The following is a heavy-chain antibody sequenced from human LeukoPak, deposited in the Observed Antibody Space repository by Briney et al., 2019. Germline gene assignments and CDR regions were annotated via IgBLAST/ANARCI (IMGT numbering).Heavy chain of an antibody. V-gene: IGHV4-39*07. Sequence: SETLSLTCTVSGGSISSSIYYWGWIRQSPGKGLEWIGSIYYSGSTYYNPSLKSRVTISVDTSKNQFSLKLSSVTAADTAVYYCARRTRTYYYGSGSYPNWGQGTLVTVSS. J-gene: IGHJ4*02. CDR2: IYYSGST. D-gene: IGHD3-10*01. CDR1: GGSISSSIYY. CDR3: ARRTRTYYYGSGSYPN.